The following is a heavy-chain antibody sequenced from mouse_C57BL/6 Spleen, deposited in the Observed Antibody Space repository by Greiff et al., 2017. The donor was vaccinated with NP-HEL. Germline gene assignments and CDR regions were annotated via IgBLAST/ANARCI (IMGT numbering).Heavy chain of an antibody. CDR3: ARETGREAWFAY. CDR1: RFTFSSYA. D-gene: IGHD4-1*01. Sequence: DVMLVESGGGLVKPGGSLKLSCAASRFTFSSYAMSWVRQTPEKRLEWVATISDGGSYTYYPDNVKGRFTISRDNAKNNLYLQMSHLKSEDTAMYYCARETGREAWFAYWGQGTLVTVSA. V-gene: IGHV5-4*01. CDR2: ISDGGSYT. J-gene: IGHJ3*01.